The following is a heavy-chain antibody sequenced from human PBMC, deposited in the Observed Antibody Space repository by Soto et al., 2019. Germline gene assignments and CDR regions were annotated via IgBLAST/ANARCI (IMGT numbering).Heavy chain of an antibody. Sequence: ETLSLTCSVSGGPISSADHLWSWIRQPPGKGLEWIGYIYYSGSTNYNPSLKSRVTISVDTSKNQFSLKLSSVTAADTAVYYCARDSGTGTTFWFDPWGQGTLVTVSS. CDR2: IYYSGST. J-gene: IGHJ5*02. D-gene: IGHD1-7*01. V-gene: IGHV4-61*08. CDR3: ARDSGTGTTFWFDP. CDR1: GGPISSADHL.